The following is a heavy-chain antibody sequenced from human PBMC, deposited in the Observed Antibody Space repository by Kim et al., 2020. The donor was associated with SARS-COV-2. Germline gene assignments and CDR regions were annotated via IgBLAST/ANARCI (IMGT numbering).Heavy chain of an antibody. Sequence: GGSLRLSCAASGFTFSSYAMHWVRQAPGKGLEWVAVISYDGSNKYYADSVKGRFTISRDNSKNTLYLQMNSLRAEDTAVYYCARDLGHGIGLDYWGQGTLVTVSS. V-gene: IGHV3-30-3*01. D-gene: IGHD3-16*01. J-gene: IGHJ4*02. CDR2: ISYDGSNK. CDR3: ARDLGHGIGLDY. CDR1: GFTFSSYA.